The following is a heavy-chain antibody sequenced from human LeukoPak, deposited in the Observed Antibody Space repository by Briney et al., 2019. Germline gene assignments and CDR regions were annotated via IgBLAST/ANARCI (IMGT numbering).Heavy chain of an antibody. CDR2: ISSSSSNI. Sequence: GGSLRLSCAASGISSYSMNWVRQAPGKGLEWVSYISSSSSNIHYADSVKGRFTVSRDNAKNSLYLQVNSLRAEDTAVYYCARHDCSGGSCYLDYWGQGTLVTVSS. CDR1: GISSYS. J-gene: IGHJ4*02. V-gene: IGHV3-48*04. CDR3: ARHDCSGGSCYLDY. D-gene: IGHD2-15*01.